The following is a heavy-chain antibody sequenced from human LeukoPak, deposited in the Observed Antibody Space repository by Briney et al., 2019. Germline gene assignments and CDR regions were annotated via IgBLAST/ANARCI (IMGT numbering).Heavy chain of an antibody. CDR2: IKHDGGEK. CDR3: AKAAEKEDSGGYYNYFDY. Sequence: GGSLRLSCAASGFTFTDYWMSWVRQAPGKGLEWVANIKHDGGEKYYVDSVKGRFTISRDNAKNSLYLQMNSLRAEDTAVYYCAKAAEKEDSGGYYNYFDYWGQGTLVTVSS. V-gene: IGHV3-7*05. J-gene: IGHJ4*02. D-gene: IGHD6-19*01. CDR1: GFTFTDYW.